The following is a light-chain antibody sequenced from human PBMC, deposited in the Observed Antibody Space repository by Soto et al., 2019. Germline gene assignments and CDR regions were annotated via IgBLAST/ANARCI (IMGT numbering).Light chain of an antibody. Sequence: DIQMTQSPSSLSASVAARVTITCRASQSIRRSLNWYQQKPGKAPNLLIYAASSLQTGVPSRFTGSGSGTDFTLTISNLQPEDFAVYYCQQTYSSPRTFGQGTKVEIK. CDR2: AAS. CDR1: QSIRRS. J-gene: IGKJ1*01. CDR3: QQTYSSPRT. V-gene: IGKV1-39*01.